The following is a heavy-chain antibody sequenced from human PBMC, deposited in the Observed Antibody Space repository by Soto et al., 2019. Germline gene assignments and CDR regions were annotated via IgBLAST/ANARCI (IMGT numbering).Heavy chain of an antibody. CDR1: GYTFTSYG. CDR3: ATMGAGTTAYDMDV. J-gene: IGHJ6*03. V-gene: IGHV1-18*01. Sequence: QVQVVQSGAEVKKPGASVKVSCKVSGYTFTSYGITWVRQAPGQGLEWMGWGSAYNGNTNYTRKFHCRVTMTAAISTSTASMELRSLRSDDTTLYYCATMGAGTTAYDMDVWGKGTTVTVSS. CDR2: GSAYNGNT. D-gene: IGHD1-7*01.